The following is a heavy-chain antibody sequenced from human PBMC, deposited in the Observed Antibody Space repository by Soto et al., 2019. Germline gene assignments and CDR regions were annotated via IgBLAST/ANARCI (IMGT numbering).Heavy chain of an antibody. CDR1: GFTFSSDG. V-gene: IGHV3-33*01. D-gene: IGHD4-17*01. CDR3: ERDQGDYAEYSPH. Sequence: QVQLVESGGGGVQPGRSLRLSCAASGFTFSSDGMHWVRQAPGKGLKWVALIWNDASNKYYADSVKGRFTIPRDNPKQTLYLQMNSLRAEDTAEYYIERDQGDYAEYSPHWGQGTQVT. CDR2: IWNDASNK. J-gene: IGHJ1*01.